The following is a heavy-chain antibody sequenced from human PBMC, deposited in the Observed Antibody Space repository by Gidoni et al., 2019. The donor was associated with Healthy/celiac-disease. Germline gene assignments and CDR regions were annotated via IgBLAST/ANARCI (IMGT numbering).Heavy chain of an antibody. CDR1: TFSSDA. D-gene: IGHD6-13*01. V-gene: IGHV1-69*01. Sequence: TFSSDAISWVRQAPGQGLEWMGGIIPIFGTANYAQKFQGRVTITADESTSTAYMALSSLRSEDMAVYYCARRPGGCSSCGVDYWGQGTLVTVSS. J-gene: IGHJ4*02. CDR3: ARRPGGCSSCGVDY. CDR2: IIPIFGTA.